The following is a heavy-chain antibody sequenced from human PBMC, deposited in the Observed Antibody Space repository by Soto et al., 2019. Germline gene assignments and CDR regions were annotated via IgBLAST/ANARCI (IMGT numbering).Heavy chain of an antibody. CDR2: IYWDADK. D-gene: IGHD3-3*01. CDR3: ADRKYDFWSGHSEAFDI. Sequence: QITLKESGPTLVKPTQTLTLTCTFSGFSLSTSGVGVGWIRQPPGKALEWLALIYWDADKRYSPSLKSRLSITRDTSKNQVVLTMTNMDPVDTATYYCADRKYDFWSGHSEAFDIWGQGTMVTVSS. CDR1: GFSLSTSGVG. V-gene: IGHV2-5*02. J-gene: IGHJ3*02.